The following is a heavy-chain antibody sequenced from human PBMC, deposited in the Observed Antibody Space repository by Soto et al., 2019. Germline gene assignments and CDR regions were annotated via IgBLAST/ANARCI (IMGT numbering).Heavy chain of an antibody. J-gene: IGHJ6*02. Sequence: PGGSLRLSCAASGFTFSSYAMSWVRQAPGKGLEWVSAIGGSGANTYYADSVKGRFTISRDNSENTLYLQMNSLRAEDTAVYYCAKGGPASYYYGMDVWGQGTTVTVSS. CDR2: IGGSGANT. CDR3: AKGGPASYYYGMDV. V-gene: IGHV3-23*01. D-gene: IGHD2-2*01. CDR1: GFTFSSYA.